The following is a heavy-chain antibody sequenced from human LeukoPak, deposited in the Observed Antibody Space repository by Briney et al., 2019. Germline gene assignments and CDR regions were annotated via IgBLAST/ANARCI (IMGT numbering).Heavy chain of an antibody. CDR3: AKIASIAARRRFDY. V-gene: IGHV3-53*01. CDR2: IYSGGST. D-gene: IGHD6-6*01. J-gene: IGHJ4*02. CDR1: GFTVSSNY. Sequence: PGGSLRLSCAASGFTVSSNYMSWVRQAPGKGLEWVSVIYSGGSTYYADSVKGRFTISRDNSKNTLYLQMNSLRAEDTAVYYCAKIASIAARRRFDYWGQGTLVTVSS.